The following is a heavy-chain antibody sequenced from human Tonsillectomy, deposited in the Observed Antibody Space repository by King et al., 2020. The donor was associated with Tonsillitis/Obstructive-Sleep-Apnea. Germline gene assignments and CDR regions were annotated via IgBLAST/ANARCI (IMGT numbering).Heavy chain of an antibody. J-gene: IGHJ5*02. CDR3: ARQFYAFSWFDP. V-gene: IGHV1-46*01. CDR2: INPSGGTT. Sequence: QLVQSGAEVKKPGASVKVSCKASGYTFTNYYIHWVRQAPGQGLEWMGIINPSGGTTSYTQKFQGRVTMTRDTSTSTVYMELSSLRYEDTAVYYCARQFYAFSWFDPWGQGTLVTVSS. CDR1: GYTFTNYY. D-gene: IGHD3-3*01.